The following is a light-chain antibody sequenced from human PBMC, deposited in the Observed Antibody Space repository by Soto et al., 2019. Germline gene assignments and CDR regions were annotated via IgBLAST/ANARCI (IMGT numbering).Light chain of an antibody. Sequence: DIQMTQSPSTLSASVGDRVTITCRASQSISSWLVWYQQKPGKAPKLLIYKASSLESGVPSRFSGSGSGTEFTLTISSLQPDDFATYYCQQYNSYSWTFGQGTKVDIK. CDR2: KAS. J-gene: IGKJ1*01. V-gene: IGKV1-5*03. CDR1: QSISSW. CDR3: QQYNSYSWT.